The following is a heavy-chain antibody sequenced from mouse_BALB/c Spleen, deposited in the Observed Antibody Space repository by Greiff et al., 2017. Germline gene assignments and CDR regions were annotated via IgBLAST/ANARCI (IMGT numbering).Heavy chain of an antibody. J-gene: IGHJ2*01. V-gene: IGHV1-87*01. CDR3: ARDYPDY. CDR1: GYTFTSYW. CDR2: IYPGDGDT. Sequence: QGQLQQSGAELARPGASVKLSCKASGYTFTSYWMQWVKQRPGQGLEWIGAIYPGDGDTRYTQKFKGKATLTADKSSSTAYMQLSSLASEDSAVYYCARDYPDYWGQGTTLTVSS.